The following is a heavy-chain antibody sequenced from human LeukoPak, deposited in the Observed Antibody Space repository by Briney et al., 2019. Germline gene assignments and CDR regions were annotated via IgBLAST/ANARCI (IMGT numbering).Heavy chain of an antibody. CDR1: GYTFTDYY. V-gene: IGHV1-2*02. CDR3: ASGERIVVVVAAYYFDY. D-gene: IGHD2-15*01. CDR2: INPNSGGT. J-gene: IGHJ4*02. Sequence: ASVKVSCKTSGYTFTDYYMHWVRQAPGQGLEWMGWINPNSGGTNYAQKFQGRVTMTRDTSISTAYLELSRLRSDDTAVYYCASGERIVVVVAAYYFDYWGQGTLVTVSS.